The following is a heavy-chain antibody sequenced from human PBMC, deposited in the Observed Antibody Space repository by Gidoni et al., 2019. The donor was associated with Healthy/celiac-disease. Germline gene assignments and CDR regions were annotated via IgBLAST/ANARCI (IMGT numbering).Heavy chain of an antibody. V-gene: IGHV4-34*01. Sequence: QVQLQQWGAGLLKPSETLSLTCAVYGGSFSGYYWSWIRQPPGKGLEWIGEINHSGSTNYNPSLKSRVTISVDTSKNQFSLKLSSVTAADTAVYYCARGMGAKKGTDYWGQGTLVTVSS. CDR3: ARGMGAKKGTDY. CDR1: GGSFSGYY. J-gene: IGHJ4*02. D-gene: IGHD1-26*01. CDR2: INHSGST.